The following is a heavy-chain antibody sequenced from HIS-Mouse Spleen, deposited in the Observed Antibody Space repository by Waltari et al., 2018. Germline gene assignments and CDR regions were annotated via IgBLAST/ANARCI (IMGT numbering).Heavy chain of an antibody. Sequence: QVTLRESGPALVKPTQTLTLTCTFSGFSLSTSGMCVIWLRQPPGKALEWLARIDWDDDKYYSTPLKTRLTISKDTSKNQVVLTMTNMDPVDTATYYCARIAEGYTSGWYAFDYWGQGTLVTVSS. D-gene: IGHD6-19*01. CDR3: ARIAEGYTSGWYAFDY. CDR2: IDWDDDK. J-gene: IGHJ4*02. V-gene: IGHV2-70*15. CDR1: GFSLSTSGMC.